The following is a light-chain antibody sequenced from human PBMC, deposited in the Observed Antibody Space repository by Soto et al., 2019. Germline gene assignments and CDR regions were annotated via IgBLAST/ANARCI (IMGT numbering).Light chain of an antibody. Sequence: EIVLTQSPGTLSLSPGERATFYCRASQSVSSNYLAWYQQKPGQAPRLLIYGAFKRATGIPDRFSGSGSGTDFTLTISSLEPEDFAVYYCQQRSNWPITFGQGTRLEIK. V-gene: IGKV3D-20*02. J-gene: IGKJ5*01. CDR2: GAF. CDR3: QQRSNWPIT. CDR1: QSVSSNY.